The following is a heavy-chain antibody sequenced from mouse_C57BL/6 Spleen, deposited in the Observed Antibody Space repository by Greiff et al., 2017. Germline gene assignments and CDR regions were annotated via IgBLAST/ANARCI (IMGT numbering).Heavy chain of an antibody. V-gene: IGHV1-19*01. Sequence: VQLQQSGPVLVKPGASVKMSCKASGYTFTDYYMNWVKQSHGKSLEWIGVINPYNGGTSYNQKFKGKATLTVDKSSSTAYMELNSLTSEDSAVYYCARRGLGRSDYWGQGTTLTVSS. J-gene: IGHJ2*01. CDR1: GYTFTDYY. CDR3: ARRGLGRSDY. D-gene: IGHD4-1*01. CDR2: INPYNGGT.